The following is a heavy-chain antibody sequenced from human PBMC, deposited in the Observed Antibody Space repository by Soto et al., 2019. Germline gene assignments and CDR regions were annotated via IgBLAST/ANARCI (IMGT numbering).Heavy chain of an antibody. V-gene: IGHV4-34*01. J-gene: IGHJ5*02. D-gene: IGHD3-9*01. CDR2: IHPFGDT. Sequence: PSETLSLTCAVHTESFSTYYCSWTRQPPGKGLEWIGEIHPFGDTNYNPSLSNRATIKPDTSKNQFSLQLNSVTPEDSAVYYCARGPGILNPWGQGILVTVSS. CDR3: ARGPGILNP. CDR1: TESFSTYY.